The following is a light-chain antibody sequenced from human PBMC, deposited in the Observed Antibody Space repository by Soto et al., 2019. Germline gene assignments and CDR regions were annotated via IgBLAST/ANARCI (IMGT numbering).Light chain of an antibody. Sequence: QSVLTQPRSVSGSPGQSVTISCTGTSSDVGGYNHVSWYQQNPGEAPKVMIFDVSKRPSGVPDRFSGSKSDNTASLTISGLQAEGGADYYCCSYAGSSAYVFGAGTKVTVL. J-gene: IGLJ1*01. V-gene: IGLV2-11*01. CDR3: CSYAGSSAYV. CDR2: DVS. CDR1: SSDVGGYNH.